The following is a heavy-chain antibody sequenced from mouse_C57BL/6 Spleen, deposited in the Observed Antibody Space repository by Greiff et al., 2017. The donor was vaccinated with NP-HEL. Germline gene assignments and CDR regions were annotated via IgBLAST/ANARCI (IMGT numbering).Heavy chain of an antibody. CDR3: ASLTGTSFAY. J-gene: IGHJ3*01. D-gene: IGHD4-1*01. CDR1: GFSLTSYG. V-gene: IGHV2-6*01. Sequence: VKLVESGPGLVAPSQSLSITCTVSGFSLTSYGVDWVRQSPGKGLEWLGVIWGVGSTNYNSALKSRLSISKDNSKSQVFLKMNSLQTDDTAMYYCASLTGTSFAYWGQGTLVTVSA. CDR2: IWGVGST.